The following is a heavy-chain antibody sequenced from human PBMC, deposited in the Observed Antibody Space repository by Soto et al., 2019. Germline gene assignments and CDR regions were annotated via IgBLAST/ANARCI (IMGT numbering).Heavy chain of an antibody. CDR1: GFTFSSYG. CDR2: ISYDGSNK. D-gene: IGHD5-12*01. CDR3: AKGRDGYNN. V-gene: IGHV3-30*18. Sequence: QVQLVESGGGVVQPGRSLRLSCAASGFTFSSYGMHWVRQAPGKGLEWVAVISYDGSNKYYADPVKGRFTISRDNSKNPLYLQMNSLRAEDTAVYYCAKGRDGYNNWGQGTLVTVSS. J-gene: IGHJ4*02.